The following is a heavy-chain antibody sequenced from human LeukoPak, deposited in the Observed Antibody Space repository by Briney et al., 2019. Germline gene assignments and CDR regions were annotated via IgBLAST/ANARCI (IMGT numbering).Heavy chain of an antibody. J-gene: IGHJ4*02. D-gene: IGHD3-22*01. CDR2: ISSSGSTI. CDR3: AVIVVAPFDY. Sequence: GGSLRLSCAASGFTFSSYEMNWVRQAPGEGLEWVSYISSSGSTIYYADSVKGRFTISRDNAKNSLYLQMNSLRAEDTAVYYCAVIVVAPFDYWGQGTLVTVSS. CDR1: GFTFSSYE. V-gene: IGHV3-48*03.